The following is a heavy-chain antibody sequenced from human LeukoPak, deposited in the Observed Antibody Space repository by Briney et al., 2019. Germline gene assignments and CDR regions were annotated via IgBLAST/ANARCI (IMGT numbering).Heavy chain of an antibody. V-gene: IGHV4-34*09. D-gene: IGHD6-13*01. CDR3: ARGGSSSWRMDWFDP. Sequence: SETLSLTCAVYGGSFSGYYWSWIRQPPGKGLEWIGYIYYSGSTYYNPSLKSRVTISVDTSKNQFSLKLSSVTAADTAVYYCARGGSSSWRMDWFDPWGQGTLVTVSS. CDR2: IYYSGST. CDR1: GGSFSGYY. J-gene: IGHJ5*02.